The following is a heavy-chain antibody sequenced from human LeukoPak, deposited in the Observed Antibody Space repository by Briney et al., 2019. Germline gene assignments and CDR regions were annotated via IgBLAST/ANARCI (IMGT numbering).Heavy chain of an antibody. D-gene: IGHD4-17*01. V-gene: IGHV3-21*01. J-gene: IGHJ4*02. CDR3: ARVLFRRGDYGF. CDR2: ISSSSSHI. Sequence: SGGSLRLSCAASGFTFSTYTMNWVRQAPGKGLEWVSSISSSSSHIYYADSVKGRFTISRDNAKNSLYLQMNSLRAEDTAVYYCARVLFRRGDYGFWGQGTLVAVSS. CDR1: GFTFSTYT.